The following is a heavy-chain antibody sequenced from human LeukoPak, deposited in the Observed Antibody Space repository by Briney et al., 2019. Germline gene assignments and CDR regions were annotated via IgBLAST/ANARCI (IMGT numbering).Heavy chain of an antibody. J-gene: IGHJ5*02. CDR3: ARSDSSGYYASS. CDR2: IYYSGST. V-gene: IGHV4-31*03. D-gene: IGHD3-22*01. CDR1: GGSISSGGYF. Sequence: SETLSLTGTVSGGSISSGGYFWSWIRQHPGKGLEWIGYIYYSGSTYYNPSLKSRVTMSVDTSKNQFSLKLSSVTAADTAVYYCARSDSSGYYASSWGQGILVTVSS.